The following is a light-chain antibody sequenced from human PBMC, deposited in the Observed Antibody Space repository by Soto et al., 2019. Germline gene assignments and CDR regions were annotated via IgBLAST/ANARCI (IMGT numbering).Light chain of an antibody. Sequence: EVVLTQSPATLSVSAGGTVTLSCRASQSVRTNVAWYQQIPGQAPRLLVYGASTRATGVPARFTGSGSGIEFSLTISSLLSEDSAVYYCQQRSNWPPITFGQGTRLEIK. CDR2: GAS. CDR3: QQRSNWPPIT. V-gene: IGKV3-15*01. J-gene: IGKJ5*01. CDR1: QSVRTN.